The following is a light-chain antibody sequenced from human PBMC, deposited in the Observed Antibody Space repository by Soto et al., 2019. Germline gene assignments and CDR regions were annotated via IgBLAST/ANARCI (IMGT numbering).Light chain of an antibody. V-gene: IGLV2-23*01. CDR1: SSDVGSYNL. CDR3: CSYAGSSTVVV. J-gene: IGLJ2*01. Sequence: QSALTQPASVSGSPGQSITISCTGTSSDVGSYNLVSWYQQHPGKAPKLMIYEGSKRPSGVSNRFSGSKSGNTASLTISGLQAEDDVDYYCCSYAGSSTVVVFGGGTKLTVL. CDR2: EGS.